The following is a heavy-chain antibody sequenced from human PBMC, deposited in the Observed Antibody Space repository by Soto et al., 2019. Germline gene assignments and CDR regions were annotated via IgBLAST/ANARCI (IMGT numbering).Heavy chain of an antibody. Sequence: QVQLQQWGAGLLKPSETLSLTCAVYGGSFSGYYWSWIRQPPGKGLVWIGEINHSGSTNYNPSLNSRVTISVDTSKTQFSPKLSSVTAADTAVYYCATGYGMDVWGQGTTVTVSS. CDR2: INHSGST. J-gene: IGHJ6*02. V-gene: IGHV4-34*01. CDR3: ATGYGMDV. CDR1: GGSFSGYY.